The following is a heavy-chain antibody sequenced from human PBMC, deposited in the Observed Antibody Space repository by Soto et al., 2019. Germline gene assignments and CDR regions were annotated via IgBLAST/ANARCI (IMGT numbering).Heavy chain of an antibody. CDR3: ARDGEQQLVLTYYYYMDV. CDR2: IWYDGSNK. Sequence: PGGSLRLSCAASGFTFSSYGMHWVRQAPGKGLEWVAVIWYDGSNKYYADSVKGRFTISRDNSKNTLYLQMNSLRAEDTAVYYCARDGEQQLVLTYYYYMDVWGKGTTVTVSS. V-gene: IGHV3-33*01. D-gene: IGHD6-13*01. J-gene: IGHJ6*03. CDR1: GFTFSSYG.